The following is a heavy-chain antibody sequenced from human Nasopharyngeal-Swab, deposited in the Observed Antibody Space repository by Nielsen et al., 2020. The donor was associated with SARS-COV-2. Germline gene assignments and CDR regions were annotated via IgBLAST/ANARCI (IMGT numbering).Heavy chain of an antibody. V-gene: IGHV1-58*01. D-gene: IGHD3-22*01. CDR3: ATSVTMIVVAHDAFDI. J-gene: IGHJ3*02. Sequence: SVKVSCEASGFTFTSSAVQWVRQARGQRLEWIGWIVVGSGNTNYAQKFQGRVTMTEDTSTDTAYMELSSLRSEGTAVYYCATSVTMIVVAHDAFDIWGQGTMVTVSS. CDR1: GFTFTSSA. CDR2: IVVGSGNT.